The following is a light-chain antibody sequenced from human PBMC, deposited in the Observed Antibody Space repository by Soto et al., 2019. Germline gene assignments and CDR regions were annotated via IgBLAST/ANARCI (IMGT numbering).Light chain of an antibody. V-gene: IGLV2-14*01. J-gene: IGLJ1*01. CDR1: SSDVGGYNY. Sequence: QSALTQPASVSGSPGQSITISCTGTSSDVGGYNYVSWYQQHPGTAPKLMIYDVSDRPSGVSNRFSGSKSGNTASLTISGLQAEDEADYYCSLYTSTSTFVFGTGTKLTVL. CDR3: SLYTSTSTFV. CDR2: DVS.